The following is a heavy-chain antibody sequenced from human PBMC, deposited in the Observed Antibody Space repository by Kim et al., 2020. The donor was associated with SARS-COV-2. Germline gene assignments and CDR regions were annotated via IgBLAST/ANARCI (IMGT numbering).Heavy chain of an antibody. CDR2: IWNDGSKK. V-gene: IGHV3-33*01. Sequence: GGSLRLSCAASGFTLNQYGIHWVRQAQGKGLEWVAVIWNDGSKKYYADSVKGRFTLSRDTSKNTVYLQMNSLRAEDTAMYYCARDANSNHDHWGQGTLVTVSS. CDR3: ARDANSNHDH. J-gene: IGHJ4*02. D-gene: IGHD1-7*01. CDR1: GFTLNQYG.